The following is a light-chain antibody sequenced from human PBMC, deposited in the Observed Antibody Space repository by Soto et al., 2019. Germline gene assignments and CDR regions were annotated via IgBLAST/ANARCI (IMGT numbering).Light chain of an antibody. CDR3: AAWDDSLSGPHYV. Sequence: QPVLTQPPSASGTPGQRVTISCSGSSSNIGSNYVYWYQQLPGTAPKLLIYRNNQRPSGVPDRFSGSKSGTSASLAISGLRSEDEADYYCAAWDDSLSGPHYVFGTGTKLTVL. V-gene: IGLV1-47*01. CDR1: SSNIGSNY. CDR2: RNN. J-gene: IGLJ1*01.